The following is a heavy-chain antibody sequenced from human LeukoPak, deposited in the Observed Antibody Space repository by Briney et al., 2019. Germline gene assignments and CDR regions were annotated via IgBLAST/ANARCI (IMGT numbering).Heavy chain of an antibody. V-gene: IGHV3-53*01. CDR1: GFTFSSYA. CDR2: IYSGGST. Sequence: GGSLRLSCAASGFTFSSYAMSWVRQAPGKGLEWVSVIYSGGSTYYADSVKGRFTISRDNSKNTLYLQMNSLRAEDTAVYYCARVRRAYYYDSSGYIDYWGQGTLVTVSS. D-gene: IGHD3-22*01. J-gene: IGHJ4*02. CDR3: ARVRRAYYYDSSGYIDY.